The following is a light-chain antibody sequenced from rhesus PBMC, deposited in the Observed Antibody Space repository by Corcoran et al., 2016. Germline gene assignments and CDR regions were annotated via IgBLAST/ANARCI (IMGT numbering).Light chain of an antibody. CDR2: DVS. CDR3: SSYAGSNPCI. Sequence: QAALTQPPSVSGSLGQSVTISCTGTSSDIGGYNYVSWYQQHPGKAPKLMIYDVSKRPSGVSDRFSGSKSGNTASLTIPGLEAKDEDVYYGSSYAGSNPCIFGAGTRLTVL. CDR1: SSDIGGYNY. J-gene: IGLJ1*01. V-gene: IGLV2-23*01.